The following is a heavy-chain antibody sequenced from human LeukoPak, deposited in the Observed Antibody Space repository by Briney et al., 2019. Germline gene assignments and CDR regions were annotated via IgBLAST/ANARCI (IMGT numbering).Heavy chain of an antibody. J-gene: IGHJ4*02. CDR2: IKKDGSEK. V-gene: IGHV3-7*01. CDR3: ARESKGRSKIDY. Sequence: GGSLRLSCVASGFSFSDYWMSWVRQAPGKGLEWVVNIKKDGSEKYNVDSVKGRFTISRDNANKSLYLQMSSLRAEDTAVYYCARESKGRSKIDYWGQGTLVTVSS. CDR1: GFSFSDYW. D-gene: IGHD4-17*01.